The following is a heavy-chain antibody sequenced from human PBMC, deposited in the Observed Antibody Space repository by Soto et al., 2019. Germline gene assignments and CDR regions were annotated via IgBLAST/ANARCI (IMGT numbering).Heavy chain of an antibody. D-gene: IGHD4-17*01. CDR3: AREQTTVVTPDAFDI. Sequence: ASVKVSCKASGYTFTSYGISWVRQAPGQGLEWMGWISAYNGNTNYAQKLQGRVTMTTDTSTSTAYMELRSLRSDDTAVYYCAREQTTVVTPDAFDIWGQGKMVTVS. J-gene: IGHJ3*02. V-gene: IGHV1-18*01. CDR1: GYTFTSYG. CDR2: ISAYNGNT.